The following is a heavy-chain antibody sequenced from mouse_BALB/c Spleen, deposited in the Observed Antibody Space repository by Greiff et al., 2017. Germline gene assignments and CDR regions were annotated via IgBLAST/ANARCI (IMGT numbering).Heavy chain of an antibody. Sequence: LQQPGAELVKPGASVKMSCKASGYTFTSYNMHWVKQTPGQGLEWIGAIYPGNGDTSYNQKFKGKATLTADKSSSTAYMQLSSLTSEDSAVYYCASSTMITTYAMDYWGQGTSVTVSS. CDR3: ASSTMITTYAMDY. CDR2: IYPGNGDT. CDR1: GYTFTSYN. D-gene: IGHD2-4*01. J-gene: IGHJ4*01. V-gene: IGHV1-12*01.